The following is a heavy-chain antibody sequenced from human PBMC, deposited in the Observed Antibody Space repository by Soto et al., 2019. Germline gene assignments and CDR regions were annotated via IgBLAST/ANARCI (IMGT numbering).Heavy chain of an antibody. CDR1: GGTFSSYT. V-gene: IGHV1-69*04. Sequence: ASVKVSCKASGGTFSSYTISWVRQAPGQGLEWMGRIIPILGIANYAQKFRGRVTITADKSTSTAYMELSSLRSEDTAVYYCARDEVGKYCSSTSCYAGFDYWGQGTLVTVSS. CDR3: ARDEVGKYCSSTSCYAGFDY. CDR2: IIPILGIA. D-gene: IGHD2-2*01. J-gene: IGHJ4*02.